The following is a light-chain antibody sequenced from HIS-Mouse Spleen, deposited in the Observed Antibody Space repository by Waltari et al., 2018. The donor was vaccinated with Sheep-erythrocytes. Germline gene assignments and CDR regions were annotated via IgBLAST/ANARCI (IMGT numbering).Light chain of an antibody. V-gene: IGLV7-43*01. J-gene: IGLJ3*02. Sequence: QTVVTQEPSLTVSPGGTVTPTCASSTGAVTSGYYPNWFQQKPGQAPRALIYSTSNKPPWTPARFSGSLLGGKAALTLSGVQPEDEAEYYCLLYYGGAWVFGGGTKLTVL. CDR1: TGAVTSGYY. CDR2: STS. CDR3: LLYYGGAWV.